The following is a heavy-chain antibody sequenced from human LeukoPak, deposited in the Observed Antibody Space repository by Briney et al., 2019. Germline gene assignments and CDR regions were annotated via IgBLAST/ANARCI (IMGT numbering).Heavy chain of an antibody. V-gene: IGHV3-21*01. CDR1: GFTFSSNS. CDR2: ISSSSSYI. CDR3: ARDYYDSSGYYTQIDY. J-gene: IGHJ4*02. Sequence: GGSLRLSCAASGFTFSSNSMNWVRQAPGKGLEWVSSISSSSSYIYYADSVKGRFTISRDNAKNSLYLQMNSLRAEDTAVYYCARDYYDSSGYYTQIDYWGQGTLVTVSS. D-gene: IGHD3-22*01.